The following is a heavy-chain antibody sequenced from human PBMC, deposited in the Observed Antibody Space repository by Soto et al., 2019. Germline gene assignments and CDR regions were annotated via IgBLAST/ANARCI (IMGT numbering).Heavy chain of an antibody. D-gene: IGHD2-2*01. Sequence: PSETLSLSCAVYGGSFSGYYWSWIRQPPGKGLEWIGEINHSGSTNYNPSLKSRVTISVDTSKNQFSLKLSSVTAADTAVYYCARGRRYCSSTSCLHSSCCMDVWGQGTTVTVSS. CDR3: ARGRRYCSSTSCLHSSCCMDV. J-gene: IGHJ6*02. V-gene: IGHV4-34*01. CDR1: GGSFSGYY. CDR2: INHSGST.